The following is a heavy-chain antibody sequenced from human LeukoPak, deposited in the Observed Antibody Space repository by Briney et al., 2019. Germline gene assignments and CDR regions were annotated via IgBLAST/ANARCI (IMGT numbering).Heavy chain of an antibody. J-gene: IGHJ4*02. V-gene: IGHV1-2*02. D-gene: IGHD4-17*01. CDR3: ASGTTVTTGFDY. CDR2: INPNSGDT. Sequence: ASVKVSCKASGYTFTGYYIHGVRQAPGQGLEWMGWINPNSGDTNYAQKFQGRVTMTRDTSISTAYMELSSLRSDDTAVYYCASGTTVTTGFDYWGQGTLVTVSS. CDR1: GYTFTGYY.